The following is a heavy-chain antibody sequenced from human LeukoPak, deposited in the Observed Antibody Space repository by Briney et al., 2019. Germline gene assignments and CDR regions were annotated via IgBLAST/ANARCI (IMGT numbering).Heavy chain of an antibody. J-gene: IGHJ4*02. CDR1: GFTFNNYW. CDR3: VRQYYYGSGSYLLAPYY. V-gene: IGHV3-7*01. Sequence: GGSLRLSCAASGFTFNNYWMTWVRLAPGKGLEWVANIKQDGSETYYVDSVKGGFTKSRDKVKNSLYLQMNRLRAEDTAVYYCVRQYYYGSGSYLLAPYYWGQGTLVTVSS. D-gene: IGHD3-10*01. CDR2: IKQDGSET.